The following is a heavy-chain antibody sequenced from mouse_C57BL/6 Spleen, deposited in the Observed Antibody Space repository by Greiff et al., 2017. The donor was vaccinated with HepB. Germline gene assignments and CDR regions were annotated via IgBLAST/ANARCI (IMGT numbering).Heavy chain of an antibody. D-gene: IGHD1-1*01. CDR1: GYTFTSYW. Sequence: QVQLQQPGAELVKPGASVKLSCKASGYTFTSYWMHWVKQRPGQGLEWIGMIHPNSGSTNYNEKFKSKATLTVDKSSSTAYMQLSSLTSEDSAVYYCHLLLPPYAMDYWGQGTSVTVSS. CDR3: HLLLPPYAMDY. V-gene: IGHV1-64*01. J-gene: IGHJ4*01. CDR2: IHPNSGST.